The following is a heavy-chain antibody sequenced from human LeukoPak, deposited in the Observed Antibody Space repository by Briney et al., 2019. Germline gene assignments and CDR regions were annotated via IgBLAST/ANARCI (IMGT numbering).Heavy chain of an antibody. Sequence: SVKVSCKASGGTFSSYAISWVRQAPGQGLEWMGGIIPIFGTANYAQKFQGRVTITADKSTSTAYMELSSLRSEDTAVYYCARRYYDSSGYYYVDWFDPWGQGTLVTVSS. CDR3: ARRYYDSSGYYYVDWFDP. V-gene: IGHV1-69*06. CDR2: IIPIFGTA. J-gene: IGHJ5*02. D-gene: IGHD3-22*01. CDR1: GGTFSSYA.